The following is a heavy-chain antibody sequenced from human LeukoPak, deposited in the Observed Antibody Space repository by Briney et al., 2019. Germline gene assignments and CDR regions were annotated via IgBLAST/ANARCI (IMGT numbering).Heavy chain of an antibody. CDR2: INHSGST. Sequence: SETLSLTCAVYGGSFSGYYWSWIRQPPGKGLEWIGEINHSGSTNYNPSLKSRVTISVDTSKNQFSLKLSSVTAADTAVYYCATDVWSHAFDIWGQGTMVTVSS. CDR3: ATDVWSHAFDI. CDR1: GGSFSGYY. J-gene: IGHJ3*02. D-gene: IGHD2-8*02. V-gene: IGHV4-34*01.